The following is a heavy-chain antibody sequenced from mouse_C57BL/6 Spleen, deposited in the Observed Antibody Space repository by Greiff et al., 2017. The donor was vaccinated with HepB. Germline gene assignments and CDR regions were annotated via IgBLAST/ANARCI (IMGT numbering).Heavy chain of an antibody. CDR2: ISDGGSYT. J-gene: IGHJ2*01. D-gene: IGHD2-3*01. Sequence: EVKLMESGGGLVKPGGSLKLSCAASGFTFSSYAMSWVRQTPEKRLEWVATISDGGSYTYYPDNVKGRFTISRDNGKNNLDLQMSHLKSEDTAMYYCARVSDGYSFFDYWGQGTTLPVSS. CDR3: ARVSDGYSFFDY. V-gene: IGHV5-4*03. CDR1: GFTFSSYA.